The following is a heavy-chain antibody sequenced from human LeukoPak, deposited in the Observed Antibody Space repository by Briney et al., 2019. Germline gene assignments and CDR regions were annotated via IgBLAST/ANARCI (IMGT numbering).Heavy chain of an antibody. Sequence: SETLSLTCTVSGGSISSYYWSWILQPPGKGLEWIGYIYYSGSTNYNPSLKSRVTISVDTSKNQFSLKLSSVTAADTAVYYCARHSPRLPFDYWGQGTLVTVSS. CDR3: ARHSPRLPFDY. D-gene: IGHD5/OR15-5a*01. CDR2: IYYSGST. J-gene: IGHJ4*02. V-gene: IGHV4-59*08. CDR1: GGSISSYY.